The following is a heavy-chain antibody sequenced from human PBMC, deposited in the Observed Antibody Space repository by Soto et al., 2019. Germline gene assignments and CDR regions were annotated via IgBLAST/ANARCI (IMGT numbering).Heavy chain of an antibody. D-gene: IGHD2-8*01. V-gene: IGHV4-31*03. CDR2: IYYSGTT. CDR3: ARRALPQCINGVCYKDGFWDY. CDR1: GGSVSSGGYY. J-gene: IGHJ4*02. Sequence: SETLSLTCTVSGGSVSSGGYYWSWIRQHPGTGLEWIGYIYYSGTTYFNPCLKSRASISLDTSKNEFSLKLTSETAADTAVYYCARRALPQCINGVCYKDGFWDYWGQGALVTVSS.